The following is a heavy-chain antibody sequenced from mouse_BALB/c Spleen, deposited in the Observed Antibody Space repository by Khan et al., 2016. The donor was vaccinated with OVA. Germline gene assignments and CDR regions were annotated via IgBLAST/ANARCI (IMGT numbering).Heavy chain of an antibody. D-gene: IGHD1-2*01. CDR1: GYTFTDYE. V-gene: IGHV1-15*01. Sequence: QVQLQQSGAELVRPGASVKLSCKALGYTFTDYEIHWVKQTPVHGLEWIGALHPGSGGTAYNQKFKGKATLTADTSSSTAYMELSSLTSEDSAVYYGTRCHFHYYVYGFAYWGQGTLVTVSA. J-gene: IGHJ3*01. CDR2: LHPGSGGT. CDR3: TRCHFHYYVYGFAY.